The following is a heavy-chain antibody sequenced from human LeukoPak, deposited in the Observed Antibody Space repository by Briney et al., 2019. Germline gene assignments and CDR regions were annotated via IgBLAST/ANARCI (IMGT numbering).Heavy chain of an antibody. Sequence: GGSLRLSCAASGFTFSSYWISWVRQAPGQGLEWVANIKQDGSEKYYVDSVKGRFTISRDNAKNSLYLQMNSLRAEDTAVYYCAREDTAYYYVDYWGKGTLVSVSS. CDR3: AREDTAYYYVDY. CDR2: IKQDGSEK. V-gene: IGHV3-7*03. J-gene: IGHJ4*02. CDR1: GFTFSSYW. D-gene: IGHD2-21*01.